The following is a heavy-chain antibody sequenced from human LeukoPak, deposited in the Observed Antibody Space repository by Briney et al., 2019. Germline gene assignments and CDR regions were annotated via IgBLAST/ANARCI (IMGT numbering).Heavy chain of an antibody. CDR2: ISGSGGST. CDR3: AKDQPRHIIETHYYDSSGYT. J-gene: IGHJ5*02. D-gene: IGHD3-22*01. V-gene: IGHV3-23*01. CDR1: GFTFSSYA. Sequence: GGSLRLSCAASGFTFSSYAMSWVRQAPGKGLEWVSAISGSGGSTYYADSVKGRFTISRDNSKNTLYLQMNSLRAEDTAVYYCAKDQPRHIIETHYYDSSGYTWGQGTLVTVSS.